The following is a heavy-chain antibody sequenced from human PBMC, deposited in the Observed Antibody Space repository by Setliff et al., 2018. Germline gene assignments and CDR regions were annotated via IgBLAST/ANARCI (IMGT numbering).Heavy chain of an antibody. CDR1: GYTFTSYD. Sequence: VASVKVSCKASGYTFTSYDINWVRQAPGQGLEWMGWINTNTGNPSYAQGFTGRFVFSLDTSVSTAYLQISSLKAEDTALYYCARASRFGTIKYRGDYYMDVWGKGTTVTVSS. J-gene: IGHJ6*03. V-gene: IGHV7-4-1*02. D-gene: IGHD3-10*01. CDR2: INTNTGNP. CDR3: ARASRFGTIKYRGDYYMDV.